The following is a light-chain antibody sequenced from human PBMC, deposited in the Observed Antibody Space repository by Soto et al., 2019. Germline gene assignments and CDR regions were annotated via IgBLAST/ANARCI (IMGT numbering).Light chain of an antibody. V-gene: IGLV2-14*01. Sequence: QSALTQPASVSGSPGQSITISCTGTSSDVGAYDYVSWYQQHPGKAPKLMIYEVSNRPSGISNRFSGSKSGNTASLTISGLQTEDEADYYCTSYTSGSTLVFGGGTQLTVL. CDR2: EVS. CDR1: SSDVGAYDY. J-gene: IGLJ2*01. CDR3: TSYTSGSTLV.